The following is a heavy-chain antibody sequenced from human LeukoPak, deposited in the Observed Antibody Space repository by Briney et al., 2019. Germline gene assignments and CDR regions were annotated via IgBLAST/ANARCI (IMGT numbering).Heavy chain of an antibody. J-gene: IGHJ4*02. D-gene: IGHD3-22*01. V-gene: IGHV3-43*02. Sequence: PGGSLRLSCAASGFTFDDYAMHWVRQAPGKGLEWVSLISGDGGSTYYADSVKGRFTTSRDNSKNSLYLQMNSLRTEDTALYYCAKDIGPNYYDSSGYYDYWGQGTLVTVSS. CDR3: AKDIGPNYYDSSGYYDY. CDR2: ISGDGGST. CDR1: GFTFDDYA.